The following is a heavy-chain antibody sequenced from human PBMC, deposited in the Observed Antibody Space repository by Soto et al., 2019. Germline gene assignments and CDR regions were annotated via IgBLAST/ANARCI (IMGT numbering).Heavy chain of an antibody. V-gene: IGHV1-46*01. J-gene: IGHJ4*02. CDR2: VNPSGGHT. CDR3: GRGGHVVVATAALDY. D-gene: IGHD2-21*02. CDR1: GDTFTDYY. Sequence: QVQLMQSGAEVKKPGASVKVSCKASGDTFTDYYIHWVRQAPGQGLEWMGTVNPSGGHTTYAQHCLGRVTXTXXXPXXTLYMELTSLTSDDTAIYYCGRGGHVVVATAALDYWGQGTLVTVSS.